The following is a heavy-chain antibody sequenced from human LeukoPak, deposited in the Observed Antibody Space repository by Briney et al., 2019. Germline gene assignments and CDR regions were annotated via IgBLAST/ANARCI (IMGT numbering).Heavy chain of an antibody. Sequence: SETLSLTCAVYGGSFSGYYWSWIRQPPGKGLEWIGEINHSGSTNYNPSLKSRVTISVETSKNQFSLKLSSVTAADTAVYYCASRSRDSSGYYYVWSEGYYFDYWGQGTLVTVSS. J-gene: IGHJ4*02. CDR2: INHSGST. V-gene: IGHV4-34*01. D-gene: IGHD3-22*01. CDR1: GGSFSGYY. CDR3: ASRSRDSSGYYYVWSEGYYFDY.